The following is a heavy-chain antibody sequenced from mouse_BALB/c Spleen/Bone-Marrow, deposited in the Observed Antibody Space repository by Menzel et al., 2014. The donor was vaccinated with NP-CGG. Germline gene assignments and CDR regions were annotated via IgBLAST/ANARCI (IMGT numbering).Heavy chain of an antibody. CDR2: ISSGGSYT. Sequence: DVMLVESGGGLVKPGGSLKLSCAASGFTFSSYAMSWVRQTPEKRLEWVATISSGGSYTYYPDSVKGRFTISRDNAKNSLYLQMSSLESEDTSMYYCARHGITRLLDYWGQGTTLTVSS. CDR1: GFTFSSYA. V-gene: IGHV5-9-1*01. CDR3: ARHGITRLLDY. D-gene: IGHD2-4*01. J-gene: IGHJ2*01.